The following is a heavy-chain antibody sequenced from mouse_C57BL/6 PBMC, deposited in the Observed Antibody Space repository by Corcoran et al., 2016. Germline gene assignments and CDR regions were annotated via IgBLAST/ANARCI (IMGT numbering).Heavy chain of an antibody. CDR2: IDPEDGET. CDR1: GLNIRDYY. D-gene: IGHD1-1*01. Sequence: EVQLQQSGAALVKPGASVTLSCAASGLNIRDYYMHWVEQRTEQGLEWIGRIDPEDGETKYAPQFQGKATITADTSSNTAYLQLSSLTSEDTAVYYCAISTVVAYYCDYWGQGTTLTVSS. V-gene: IGHV14-2*01. J-gene: IGHJ2*01. CDR3: AISTVVAYYCDY.